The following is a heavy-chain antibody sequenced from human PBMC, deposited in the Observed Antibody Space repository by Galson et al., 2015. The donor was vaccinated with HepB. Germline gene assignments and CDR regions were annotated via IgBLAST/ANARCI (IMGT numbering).Heavy chain of an antibody. Sequence: LRLSCAPSGFTFDYYAMTWVRQAPGKGLEWVSGISPSGDMSFVANSVRGRFTISRDNSRNVLYLHMKGLRVEDTALYYCAKVQPRKNDGWYYSAWGEIDSWGQGTLVSVPS. V-gene: IGHV3-23*01. J-gene: IGHJ4*02. CDR3: AKVQPRKNDGWYYSAWGEIDS. D-gene: IGHD2/OR15-2a*01. CDR1: GFTFDYYA. CDR2: ISPSGDMS.